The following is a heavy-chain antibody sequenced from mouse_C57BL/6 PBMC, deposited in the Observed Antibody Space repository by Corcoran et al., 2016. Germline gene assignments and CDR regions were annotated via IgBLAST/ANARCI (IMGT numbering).Heavy chain of an antibody. J-gene: IGHJ2*01. CDR3: ARGDDYDGY. V-gene: IGHV1-19*01. Sequence: EVQLQQSGPVLVKPGASVKMSCKASGYTFTDYYMNWVKQSHGKSLEWIGVINPYNGGTSYNQKFKGKATLTIDKSSSTAYMELNSLTSEDSAVYYCARGDDYDGYGGQGTTLTVSS. CDR1: GYTFTDYY. D-gene: IGHD2-4*01. CDR2: INPYNGGT.